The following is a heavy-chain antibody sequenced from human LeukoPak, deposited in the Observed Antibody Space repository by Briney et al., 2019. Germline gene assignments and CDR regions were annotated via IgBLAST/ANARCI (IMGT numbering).Heavy chain of an antibody. Sequence: SETLSLTCTVSGGAIRSSSYYWGWIRQPPEKGLEWIGSIYYSGSTYYNPSLKSRVTISVDTSKSQFSLKLSSVTAADTAVYYCARLDGGNRPPDYWGQGTLVTVSS. CDR1: GGAIRSSSYY. D-gene: IGHD4-23*01. J-gene: IGHJ4*02. CDR3: ARLDGGNRPPDY. V-gene: IGHV4-39*01. CDR2: IYYSGST.